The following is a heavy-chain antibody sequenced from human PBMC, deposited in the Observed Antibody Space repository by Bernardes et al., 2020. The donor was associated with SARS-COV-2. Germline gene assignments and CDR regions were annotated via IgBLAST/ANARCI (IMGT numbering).Heavy chain of an antibody. J-gene: IGHJ4*02. CDR2: ISRSSSNI. D-gene: IGHD5-12*01. Sequence: GSLRLSCAASGFTFSSYSVNWVRQGPGKGLEWVSSISRSSSNISYADSVKGRFTISRDDAKNSLFLQMNSLRAEDTAVYYCFSGYDLGYWGQGTLVTVSS. CDR3: FSGYDLGY. CDR1: GFTFSSYS. V-gene: IGHV3-21*01.